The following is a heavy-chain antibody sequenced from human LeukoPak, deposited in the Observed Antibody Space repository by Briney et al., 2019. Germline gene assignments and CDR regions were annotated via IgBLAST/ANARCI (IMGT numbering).Heavy chain of an antibody. V-gene: IGHV1-69*06. J-gene: IGHJ4*02. CDR1: GGTFSSYA. Sequence: GASVKVSCKASGGTFSSYAISWVRQAPGQGLEWMGGITPIFGTANYAQKFQGRVTITADKSTSTAYMELSSLRSDDTAVYYCARIWGYSGYDFGYWGQGTLVTVSS. CDR3: ARIWGYSGYDFGY. CDR2: ITPIFGTA. D-gene: IGHD5-12*01.